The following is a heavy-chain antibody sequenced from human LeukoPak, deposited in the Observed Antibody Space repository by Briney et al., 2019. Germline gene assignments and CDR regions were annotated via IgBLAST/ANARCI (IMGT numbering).Heavy chain of an antibody. Sequence: SETLSLTCTLSVGSISSSSYYWGWIPQPPGKGLEGFGSIYYSGSTYYNPSLTSRVTISEDPSKIQFSLKLSSVTAADTAVYSCAGTYCSSTSCYFRHERTNWFDPWGQGTLVTVSS. D-gene: IGHD2-2*01. CDR2: IYYSGST. CDR3: AGTYCSSTSCYFRHERTNWFDP. J-gene: IGHJ5*02. V-gene: IGHV4-39*07. CDR1: VGSISSSSYY.